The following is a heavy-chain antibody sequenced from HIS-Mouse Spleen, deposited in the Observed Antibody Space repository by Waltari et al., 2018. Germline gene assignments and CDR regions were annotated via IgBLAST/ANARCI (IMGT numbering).Heavy chain of an antibody. D-gene: IGHD6-13*01. CDR1: GGSISSSSYY. V-gene: IGHV4-39*07. J-gene: IGHJ2*01. Sequence: QLQLQESGPGLVKPSETLSLTCTVSGGSISSSSYYWGWIRQPPGKGLEWIGSIYSSGTTYNNPSLKSRVTISVDPSTNQFSLKLSSVTAADTAVYYCAREIPYSSSWYDWYFDLWGRGTLVTVSS. CDR2: IYSSGTT. CDR3: AREIPYSSSWYDWYFDL.